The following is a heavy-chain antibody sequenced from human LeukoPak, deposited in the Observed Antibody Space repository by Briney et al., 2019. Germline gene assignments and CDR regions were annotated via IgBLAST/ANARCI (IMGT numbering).Heavy chain of an antibody. CDR1: GFTFSTYA. D-gene: IGHD5-18*01. V-gene: IGHV3-23*01. CDR3: ARSKTIQLDGMDV. Sequence: HPGGSLRLSCAASGFTFSTYAMGWVRQAPGEGLEWVSSIKGGGGDPFYADSVRGRFTISRDNAKNSLHLQMNSLRAEDTAVYYCARSKTIQLDGMDVWGTGTTVTVSS. J-gene: IGHJ6*04. CDR2: IKGGGGDP.